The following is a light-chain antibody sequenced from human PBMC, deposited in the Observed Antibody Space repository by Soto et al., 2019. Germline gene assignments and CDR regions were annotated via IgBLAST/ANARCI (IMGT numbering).Light chain of an antibody. J-gene: IGKJ5*01. CDR2: YTS. CDR1: QSVSRD. Sequence: DIVMTQSPATLSVSKGESATLSCRSSQSVSRDLACYQQKTGQAPRLLIYYTSTRATGFPARFSGGGSGTEFTLTIRSLQSKDSAFYDGQQWNKWPITSGLRTRLEIK. V-gene: IGKV3-15*01. CDR3: QQWNKWPIT.